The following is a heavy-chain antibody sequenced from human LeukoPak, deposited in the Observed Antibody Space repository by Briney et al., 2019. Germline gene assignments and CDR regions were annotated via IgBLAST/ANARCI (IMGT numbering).Heavy chain of an antibody. CDR2: INPSGGST. Sequence: ASVEVSCKASGYTFTSYYMHWVRQAPGQGLEWMGIINPSGGSTSYAQTFQGRVTMTRDMSTSTVYMELSSLRSEDTAVYYCAKGGGILDSFDYWGQGTLVTVSS. CDR1: GYTFTSYY. CDR3: AKGGGILDSFDY. V-gene: IGHV1-46*01. D-gene: IGHD2-15*01. J-gene: IGHJ4*02.